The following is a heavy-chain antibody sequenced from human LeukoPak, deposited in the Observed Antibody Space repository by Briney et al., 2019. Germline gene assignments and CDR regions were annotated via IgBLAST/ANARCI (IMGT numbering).Heavy chain of an antibody. CDR2: ISYDGSNK. CDR1: GFTFSSYW. Sequence: GGSLRLSCAASGFTFSSYWMRWVRQAPGKGLVWVAVISYDGSNKYYADSVKGRFTISRDNSKNTLYLQMNSLRAEDTAVYYCARERQRFYSSGWYAYWGQGTLVTVSS. J-gene: IGHJ4*02. V-gene: IGHV3-30-3*01. D-gene: IGHD6-19*01. CDR3: ARERQRFYSSGWYAY.